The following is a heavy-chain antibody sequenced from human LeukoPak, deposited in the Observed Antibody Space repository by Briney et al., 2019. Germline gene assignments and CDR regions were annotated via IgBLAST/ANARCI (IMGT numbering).Heavy chain of an antibody. CDR1: GFTFSTYS. D-gene: IGHD2-15*01. CDR3: ARAPGYCSGGSCFHMDV. Sequence: GGSLRLSCAASGFTFSTYSMNWVRQAPGKGLEWVSYISSSDSSIYYADSVKGRFTISRDNAKNSLYLQMNGLRAEDTAVYYCARAPGYCSGGSCFHMDVWGKGTTVPVSS. CDR2: ISSSDSSI. J-gene: IGHJ6*03. V-gene: IGHV3-48*04.